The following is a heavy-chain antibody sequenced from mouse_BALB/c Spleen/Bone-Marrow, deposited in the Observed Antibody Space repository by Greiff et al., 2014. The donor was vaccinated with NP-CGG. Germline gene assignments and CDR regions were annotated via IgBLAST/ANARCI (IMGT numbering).Heavy chain of an antibody. CDR1: GYAFSSSW. Sequence: VKLMESGPELVKPGASVKISCTGSGYAFSSSWMNWVKQRPGQGLEWIGRIYPGGGDTNSNGRFKGKTTLTADRSSNTAYMQLSSLTSVDSAVYFCARSAYYGSSYGAMDYWGQGTSVTVSS. V-gene: IGHV1-82*01. D-gene: IGHD1-1*01. CDR2: IYPGGGDT. J-gene: IGHJ4*01. CDR3: ARSAYYGSSYGAMDY.